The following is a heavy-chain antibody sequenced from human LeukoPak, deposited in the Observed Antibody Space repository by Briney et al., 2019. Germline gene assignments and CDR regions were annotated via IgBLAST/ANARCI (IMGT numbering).Heavy chain of an antibody. CDR1: GYTFTGYY. CDR3: ARDYNSGGDYYYYMDV. CDR2: INPNSGGT. J-gene: IGHJ6*03. D-gene: IGHD1-20*01. V-gene: IGHV1-2*02. Sequence: ASVKVSCKASGYTFTGYYMHWVRQAPGQGLEWMGWINPNSGGTNYAQKFQGRVTMTRDTSISTAYMELSRLRSDDTAVYYCARDYNSGGDYYYYMDVWGKGTTVTVSS.